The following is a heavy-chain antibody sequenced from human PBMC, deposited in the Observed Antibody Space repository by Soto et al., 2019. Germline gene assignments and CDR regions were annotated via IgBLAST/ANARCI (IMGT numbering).Heavy chain of an antibody. Sequence: TSETLSLTCTVSGGSISSYYCTWIRQPPGERLEWIGFVSYSGATYYNPSLKSRVSISVDTSKDQFSLNLTSVTAADTAVYYCAGEPVSGPKAHTVDIWGQGAMVTVS. J-gene: IGHJ3*02. V-gene: IGHV4-59*01. CDR2: VSYSGAT. CDR3: AGEPVSGPKAHTVDI. D-gene: IGHD6-19*01. CDR1: GGSISSYY.